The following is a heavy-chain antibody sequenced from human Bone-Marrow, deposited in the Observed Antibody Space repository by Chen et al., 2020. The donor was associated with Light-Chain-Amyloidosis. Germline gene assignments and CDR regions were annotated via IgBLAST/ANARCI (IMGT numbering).Heavy chain of an antibody. J-gene: IGHJ5*02. CDR3: ARRSYGGPDR. V-gene: IGHV3-48*01. CDR2: ISGSSSAI. Sequence: EVQLVESGGGLVQPGGSLRLSCSASGFAFSNYGMNWVRQAPGKGLEWISYISGSSSAISYADSVNGRFTISRDNAKNSLSLQMNCLRAEDTAIYYCARRSYGGPDRWGQGTLVTVSS. CDR1: GFAFSNYG. D-gene: IGHD4-17*01.